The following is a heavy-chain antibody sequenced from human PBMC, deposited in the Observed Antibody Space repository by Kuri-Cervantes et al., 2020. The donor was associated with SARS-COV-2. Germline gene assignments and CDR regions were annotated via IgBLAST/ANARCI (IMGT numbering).Heavy chain of an antibody. CDR3: ARVALDCSSTSCYDWGRYYYYGMDV. D-gene: IGHD2-2*01. V-gene: IGHV4-59*01. CDR1: GGSISSYY. CDR2: IYYSGST. Sequence: GSLRLSCTVSGGSISSYYWSWIRQPPGKGLEWIGYIYYSGSTNYNPSLKSRVTISVDTSKNQFSLKLSSVTAADTAVYYCARVALDCSSTSCYDWGRYYYYGMDVWGQGTTVTVSS. J-gene: IGHJ6*02.